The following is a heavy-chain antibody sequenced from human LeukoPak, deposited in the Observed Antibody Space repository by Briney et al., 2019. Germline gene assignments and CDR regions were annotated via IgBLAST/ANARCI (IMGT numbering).Heavy chain of an antibody. V-gene: IGHV3-43*02. CDR2: ISGDGGPT. D-gene: IGHD1-7*01. CDR3: SKGPYNCNYQIGYYFDS. Sequence: GGSLRLSCAASGFTFHDYAMHWVGQAPGKGVEWVSLISGDGGPTYYADSVKGRFTISRDNIKNSLYLQIYSLRTEDTPFYYCSKGPYNCNYQIGYYFDSWGQGTLVTVSS. CDR1: GFTFHDYA. J-gene: IGHJ4*02.